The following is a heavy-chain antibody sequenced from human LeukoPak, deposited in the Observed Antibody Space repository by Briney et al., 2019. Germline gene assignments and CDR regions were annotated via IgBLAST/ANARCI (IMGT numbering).Heavy chain of an antibody. CDR2: IYTSGST. V-gene: IGHV4-61*02. CDR1: GGSISSGSYY. Sequence: SQTLSLTCTVSGGSISSGSYYWSWIRQPAGKGLEWIGRIYTSGSTNYNPSLKSRVTISVDTSKNQFSLRLTSVTAADTAVCYCARDTYEYSSGYIDYFDSWGPGTLVTVSS. D-gene: IGHD3-22*01. CDR3: ARDTYEYSSGYIDYFDS. J-gene: IGHJ4*02.